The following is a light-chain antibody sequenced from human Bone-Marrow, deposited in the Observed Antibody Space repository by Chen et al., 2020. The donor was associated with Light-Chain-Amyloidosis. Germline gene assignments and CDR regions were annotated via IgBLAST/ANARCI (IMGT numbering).Light chain of an antibody. Sequence: EIVLTQSPDTLSLSPGERATLSCRASQSVRSNYLAWYKQKPGQAPRLLMYGASSRATGIPDRFSGSGSRTDFTLTISRLEPEDFVLYYCQQYGSSPWTFGQGTKVEIK. CDR2: GAS. CDR1: QSVRSNY. V-gene: IGKV3-20*01. CDR3: QQYGSSPWT. J-gene: IGKJ1*01.